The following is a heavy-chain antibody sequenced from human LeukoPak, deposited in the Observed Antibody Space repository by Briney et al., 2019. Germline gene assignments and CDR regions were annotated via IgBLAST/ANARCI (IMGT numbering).Heavy chain of an antibody. CDR1: GGTFSGYA. Sequence: SVTVSFKASGGTFSGYAISWVRQAPGQGLEWMGGIIPIFGTANYAQKFQGRVTITADESTSTAYMELSSLRSEDTAVYYCASLYYYDSRGYDWGQGTLVTVSS. V-gene: IGHV1-69*13. CDR3: ASLYYYDSRGYD. J-gene: IGHJ4*02. CDR2: IIPIFGTA. D-gene: IGHD3-22*01.